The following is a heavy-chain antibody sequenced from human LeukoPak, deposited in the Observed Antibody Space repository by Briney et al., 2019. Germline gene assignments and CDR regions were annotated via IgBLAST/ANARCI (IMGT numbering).Heavy chain of an antibody. CDR2: ISGSGGST. CDR1: GFTFSSYA. D-gene: IGHD2-2*01. CDR3: AKRQIIVVSAFDY. Sequence: AGGSLRLSCAASGFTFSSYAMSWVRQAPGKGLEWVSAISGSGGSTYYADSVKGRFTIPRDNSKNTLYLQMNSLRAEDTAVYYCAKRQIIVVSAFDYWGQGTLVTVSS. J-gene: IGHJ4*02. V-gene: IGHV3-23*01.